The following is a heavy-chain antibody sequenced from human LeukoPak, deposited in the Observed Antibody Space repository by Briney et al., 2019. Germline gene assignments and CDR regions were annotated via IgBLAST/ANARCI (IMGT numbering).Heavy chain of an antibody. V-gene: IGHV4-61*02. CDR2: IYTSGST. J-gene: IGHJ5*01. CDR3: ALEVGGFDS. CDR1: GGSISSGSYY. Sequence: PSETLSLTCTVSGGSISSGSYYWSWIRQPAGKGLEWIGRIYTSGSTNYNPSLKSRVTISIDTSKNQFSLKLSSVTAADTAVYYRALEVGGFDSWGQGTLVTVSS. D-gene: IGHD4-23*01.